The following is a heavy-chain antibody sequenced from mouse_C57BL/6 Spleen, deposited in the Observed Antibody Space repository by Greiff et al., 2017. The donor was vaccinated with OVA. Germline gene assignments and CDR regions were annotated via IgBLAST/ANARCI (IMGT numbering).Heavy chain of an antibody. V-gene: IGHV5-16*01. CDR3: AREGDAMDY. CDR1: GFTFSDYY. CDR2: INYDGSST. Sequence: EVQLVESAGGLVQPGSSMKLSCTASGFTFSDYYMAWVRQVPEKGLEWVANINYDGSSTYYLDSLKSRFIISRDNAKNILYLQMSSLKSEDTATYYCAREGDAMDYWGQGTSVTVSS. J-gene: IGHJ4*01.